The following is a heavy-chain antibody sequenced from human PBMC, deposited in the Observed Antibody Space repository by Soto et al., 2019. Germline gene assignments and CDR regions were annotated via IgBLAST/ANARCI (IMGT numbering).Heavy chain of an antibody. V-gene: IGHV3-7*05. D-gene: IGHD3-22*01. CDR2: IKQDGSEK. CDR3: ARRLTYYYDSSGYYPLDY. J-gene: IGHJ4*02. Sequence: GGSLRLSCAASGFTFSSYWMSWVRQAPGKGLEWVANIKQDGSEKYYVDSVKGRFTISRDNAKNSLYLQMNSLRAEDTAVYYCARRLTYYYDSSGYYPLDYWGQGTLVTVSS. CDR1: GFTFSSYW.